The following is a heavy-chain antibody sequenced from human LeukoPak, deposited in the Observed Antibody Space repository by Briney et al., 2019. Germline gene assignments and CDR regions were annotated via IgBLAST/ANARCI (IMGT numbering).Heavy chain of an antibody. D-gene: IGHD4-11*01. V-gene: IGHV4-39*02. CDR1: SASITSSPYF. Sequence: SETLSLTCTVSSASITSSPYFWGWIRQSPGKGLEWIGSISYSGTTYYNPSLKSRVTISVDTSKNQFSLKLNSVTAADTAMYYCARDYTYYYYYMDVWGKGTTVTISS. CDR3: ARDYTYYYYYMDV. CDR2: ISYSGTT. J-gene: IGHJ6*03.